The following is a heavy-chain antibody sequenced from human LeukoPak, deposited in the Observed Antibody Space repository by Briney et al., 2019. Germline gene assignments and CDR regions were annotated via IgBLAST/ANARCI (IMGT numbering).Heavy chain of an antibody. D-gene: IGHD3-10*01. J-gene: IGHJ4*02. Sequence: VASVKVSCKASGGTFSSYAISWVRQAPGQGLEWMGGIIPIFGTANYAQKFQGRVTITADESTSTAYMELSSLRSEDTAAYYCARAGRFTMVRGVTWYYFDYWGQGTLVSVSS. CDR3: ARAGRFTMVRGVTWYYFDY. CDR2: IIPIFGTA. V-gene: IGHV1-69*13. CDR1: GGTFSSYA.